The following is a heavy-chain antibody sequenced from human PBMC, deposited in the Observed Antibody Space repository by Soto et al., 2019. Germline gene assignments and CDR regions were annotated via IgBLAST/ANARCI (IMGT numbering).Heavy chain of an antibody. V-gene: IGHV3-30*18. CDR1: GFTFSSYG. Sequence: GGPLRLSCAASGFTFSSYGMHWVRQAPGKVLGLVAVISYDGSNKYYADSVKGRFTISRDNYKNTLYLQMNSLRAEDTAVYYCAKGYDFWSGYRHLYYGKNVWGEGTRDTDSS. CDR2: ISYDGSNK. D-gene: IGHD3-3*01. CDR3: AKGYDFWSGYRHLYYGKNV. J-gene: IGHJ6*04.